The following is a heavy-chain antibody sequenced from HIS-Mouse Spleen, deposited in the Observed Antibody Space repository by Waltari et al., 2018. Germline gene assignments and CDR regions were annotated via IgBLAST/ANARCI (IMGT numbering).Heavy chain of an antibody. CDR1: GFTFSSYS. CDR3: ARGPDSGSSLSPDY. CDR2: ISNMMSYI. V-gene: IGHV3-21*01. Sequence: EVQLVESGGGLVKPGGSLRLSCAASGFTFSSYSMNWVRTAPGKRLEVVSTISNMMSYIYYADLIKGRVTISRDNANNSLYLQMNSLRAEDTAVYYCARGPDSGSSLSPDYWGQGTLVTVSS. D-gene: IGHD1-26*01. J-gene: IGHJ4*02.